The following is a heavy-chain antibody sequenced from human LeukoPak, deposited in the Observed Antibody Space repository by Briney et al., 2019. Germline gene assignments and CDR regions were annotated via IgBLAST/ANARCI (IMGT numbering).Heavy chain of an antibody. V-gene: IGHV4-59*08. D-gene: IGHD3-10*01. CDR2: IYYSGST. Sequence: SETLSLTCTVSGGSISSYYWSWIRQPPRKGLEWSGCIYYSGSTNYNPSLKSRVTISVDASKNQFCLELSSVTAADTAVYYCARQLGWFGESNFDYWGQGTLVTVSS. CDR3: ARQLGWFGESNFDY. J-gene: IGHJ4*02. CDR1: GGSISSYY.